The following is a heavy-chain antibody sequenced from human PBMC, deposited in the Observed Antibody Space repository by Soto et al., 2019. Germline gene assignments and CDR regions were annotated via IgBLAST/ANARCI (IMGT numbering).Heavy chain of an antibody. CDR1: GFTVSSNY. D-gene: IGHD1-7*01. Sequence: GGSLRLSCAASGFTVSSNYMSWVRQAPGKGLEWASVIYSGGSTYYADSVKGRFTISRHNSKNTLYLQMNSLRAEDTAVYYCARVRGWYNWNYWFDPWGQGTLVTVSS. J-gene: IGHJ5*02. CDR2: IYSGGST. CDR3: ARVRGWYNWNYWFDP. V-gene: IGHV3-53*04.